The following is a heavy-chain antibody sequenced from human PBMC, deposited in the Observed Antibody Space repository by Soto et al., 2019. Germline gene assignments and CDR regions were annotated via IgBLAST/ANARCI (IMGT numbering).Heavy chain of an antibody. V-gene: IGHV1-8*01. J-gene: IGHJ4*02. CDR2: MNPNSGNT. CDR1: GYTFTSYD. Sequence: GASVKVSCKASGYTFTSYDINWVRQATGQGLEWMGWMNPNSGNTGYAQKFQGRVTMTSSTSISTAYMELSSLRSEDTAVYYCARGGYYYDSSAYYRPFDYWGQGTLVTVS. CDR3: ARGGYYYDSSAYYRPFDY. D-gene: IGHD3-22*01.